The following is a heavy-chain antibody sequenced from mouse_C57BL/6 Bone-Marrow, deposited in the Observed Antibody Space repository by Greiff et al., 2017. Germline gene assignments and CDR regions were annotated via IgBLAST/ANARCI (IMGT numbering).Heavy chain of an antibody. J-gene: IGHJ1*03. Sequence: QVQLQQSGPELVKPGASVKLSCKASGYTFTSYDINWVKQRPGQGLEWIGWIYPRDGSTKYNEKFKGKATLTVDTSSSTAYLELHSLTSEDSAVYFCARDYGSSYWYFDVRGTGTTVTVSS. D-gene: IGHD1-1*01. V-gene: IGHV1-85*01. CDR2: IYPRDGST. CDR3: ARDYGSSYWYFDV. CDR1: GYTFTSYD.